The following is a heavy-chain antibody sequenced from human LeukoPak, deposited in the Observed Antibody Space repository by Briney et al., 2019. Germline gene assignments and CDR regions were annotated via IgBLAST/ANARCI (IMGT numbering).Heavy chain of an antibody. CDR3: ARDVSSWSGAWFDP. CDR1: GGSISSYY. V-gene: IGHV4-4*07. CDR2: IYTSGST. D-gene: IGHD6-13*01. Sequence: SETLSLTCTVSGGSISSYYWSWIRQPAGKGLEWIGRIYTSGSTNYNPSLKSRVTMSVDTSKKHFSQKLSYVTAADTAVYYCARDVSSWSGAWFDPWGQGTLVTVSS. J-gene: IGHJ5*02.